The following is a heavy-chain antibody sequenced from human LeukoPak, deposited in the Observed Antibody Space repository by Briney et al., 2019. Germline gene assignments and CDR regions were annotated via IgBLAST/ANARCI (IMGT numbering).Heavy chain of an antibody. CDR2: INPNSGGA. D-gene: IGHD3-3*01. CDR3: ARGEWLVLGDH. V-gene: IGHV1-2*02. Sequence: ASVKVSCKASGYNFNAYYMHWVRQAPGQGLEWMGWINPNSGGANYARKFQGRVTLTRDTSINTVYMEVNRLTSDDTVVYYCARGEWLVLGDHWGQGTPVTVSS. J-gene: IGHJ4*02. CDR1: GYNFNAYY.